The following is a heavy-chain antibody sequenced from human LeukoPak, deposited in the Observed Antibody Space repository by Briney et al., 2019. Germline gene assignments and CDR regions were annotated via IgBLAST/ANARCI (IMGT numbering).Heavy chain of an antibody. CDR1: GFTFSSYA. Sequence: GGSLRLSCAASGFTFSSYAMSWVRQAPGKGLEWVLAISGSGGSTYYADSVKGRFTISRDNSKNTLYLQMNSLRAEDTAVYYCAKDRVFYVLEHFDYWGQGTLVTVSS. D-gene: IGHD3-10*02. CDR2: ISGSGGST. J-gene: IGHJ4*02. V-gene: IGHV3-23*01. CDR3: AKDRVFYVLEHFDY.